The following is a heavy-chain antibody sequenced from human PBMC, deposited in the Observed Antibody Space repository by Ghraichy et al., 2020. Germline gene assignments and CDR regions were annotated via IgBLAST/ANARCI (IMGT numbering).Heavy chain of an antibody. J-gene: IGHJ5*02. D-gene: IGHD5-24*01. CDR3: AREGPRDGYHYGWFDP. CDR2: LYYGGRT. Sequence: SQTLSLPCSVSGGSIDSYYWSWIRQSPGKGLEWLGYLYYGGRTRSNPSLNSRVTLSGDTSKNQLSLKMSSVTAADTALYYCAREGPRDGYHYGWFDPWGQGTLVIVSS. V-gene: IGHV4-59*01. CDR1: GGSIDSYY.